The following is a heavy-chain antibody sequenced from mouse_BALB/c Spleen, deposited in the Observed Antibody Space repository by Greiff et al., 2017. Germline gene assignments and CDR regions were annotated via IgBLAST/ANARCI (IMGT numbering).Heavy chain of an antibody. V-gene: IGHV1S29*02. CDR3: ARGRYAWFAY. CDR1: GYTFTDYN. J-gene: IGHJ3*01. D-gene: IGHD2-14*01. Sequence: VQLKQSGPELVKPGASVKISCKASGYTFTDYNMHWVKQSHGKSLEWIGYIYPYNGGTGYNQKFKSKATLTVDNSSSTAYMELRSLTSEDSAVYYCARGRYAWFAYWGQGTLVTVSA. CDR2: IYPYNGGT.